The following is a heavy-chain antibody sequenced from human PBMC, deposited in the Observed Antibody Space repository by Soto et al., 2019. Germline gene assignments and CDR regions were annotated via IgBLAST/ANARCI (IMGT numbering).Heavy chain of an antibody. V-gene: IGHV3-9*01. CDR2: ISWNSGSI. CDR1: GFNFDDYA. D-gene: IGHD4-17*01. CDR3: AKDAGSTTTVTPDY. Sequence: EVQLVESGGGLVQPGRSLRLSCAASGFNFDDYAMHWVRQAPGKGLEWVSGISWNSGSIAYADSVKGRFTISRDNAKNSLYLQMNSLRPEDTAFYYGAKDAGSTTTVTPDYWGQGTLVTVAS. J-gene: IGHJ4*02.